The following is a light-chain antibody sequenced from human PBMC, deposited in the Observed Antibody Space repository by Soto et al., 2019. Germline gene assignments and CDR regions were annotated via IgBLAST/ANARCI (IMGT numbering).Light chain of an antibody. J-gene: IGLJ2*01. CDR2: EVS. V-gene: IGLV2-14*01. Sequence: QSALTQPASVSGSPGQSITISCTGTSSDVGGYKYVSWYQQHPDKAPKLIIFEVSNRPSGISSRFSGSKSGNTASLIISGLQAEDEADYYCASYTSSSTSVIFGRGTKVTVL. CDR3: ASYTSSSTSVI. CDR1: SSDVGGYKY.